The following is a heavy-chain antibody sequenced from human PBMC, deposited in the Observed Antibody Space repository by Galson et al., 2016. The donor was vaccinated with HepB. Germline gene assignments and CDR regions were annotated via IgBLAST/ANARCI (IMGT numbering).Heavy chain of an antibody. Sequence: SLRLSCAASGFTFSIYSMNWVRQAPGKGLEWISHITSSSSLTYYADAVRRRFTISRDNAKKSLYLQMNSLRDEDRAVYYCANDWYGYMAYWGQGTLVTVSS. CDR2: ITSSSSLT. D-gene: IGHD3-9*01. CDR1: GFTFSIYS. CDR3: ANDWYGYMAY. V-gene: IGHV3-48*02. J-gene: IGHJ4*02.